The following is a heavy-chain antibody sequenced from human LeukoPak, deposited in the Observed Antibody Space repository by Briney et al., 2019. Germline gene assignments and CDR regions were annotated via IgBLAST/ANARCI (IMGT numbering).Heavy chain of an antibody. D-gene: IGHD3-3*01. V-gene: IGHV1-18*01. CDR1: GYTFTSYG. J-gene: IGHJ6*02. CDR3: ARDSPPDFWSGYPTGFYYYYYGMDV. Sequence: ASVKVSCKASGYTFTSYGISWVRQAPGQGLEWMGWISAYNGNTNYAQKLQGRVTMTTDTSTSTAYMELRSLRSDDTAVYYCARDSPPDFWSGYPTGFYYYYYGMDVWGQGTTVTVS. CDR2: ISAYNGNT.